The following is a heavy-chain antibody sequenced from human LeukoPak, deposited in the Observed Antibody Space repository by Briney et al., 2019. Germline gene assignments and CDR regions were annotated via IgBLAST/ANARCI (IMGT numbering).Heavy chain of an antibody. V-gene: IGHV4-4*07. J-gene: IGHJ4*02. CDR1: GGSISSYY. D-gene: IGHD5-12*01. Sequence: PSETLSLTCTVSGGSISSYYWSWIRQPAGKGLEWIGRIYTSGSTNYNPSLKSRVTMPVDTSKNQFSLKLSSVTAADTAVYYCARAEPRGYDCCVYDYWGQGTLVTVSS. CDR2: IYTSGST. CDR3: ARAEPRGYDCCVYDY.